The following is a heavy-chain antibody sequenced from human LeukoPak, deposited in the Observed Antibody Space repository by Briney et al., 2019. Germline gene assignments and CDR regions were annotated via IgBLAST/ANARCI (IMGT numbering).Heavy chain of an antibody. V-gene: IGHV5-51*01. CDR3: ARSPAVEMATITDY. CDR2: IYAADSDT. Sequence: GESLKISCKGSGSSFTSYWIGGVRQIPGKGLEWLGSIYAADSDTRYSPSFQGQVTISADKSISTAYLQWSSLKASDTAMYYCARSPAVEMATITDYWGQGTLVTVSS. D-gene: IGHD5-24*01. CDR1: GSSFTSYW. J-gene: IGHJ4*02.